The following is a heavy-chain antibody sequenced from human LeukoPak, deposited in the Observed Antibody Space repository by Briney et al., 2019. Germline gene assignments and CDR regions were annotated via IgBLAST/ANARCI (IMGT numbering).Heavy chain of an antibody. Sequence: PGGSLRLSCAASGFTFSSYGMHWVRQAPGKGLEWVAVIWYDGSNKYYADSVKGRFTISRDNSKNTLYLQMSSLRAEDTAVYYCAKEGYSSSWYRGDAFDIWGQGTMVTVSS. V-gene: IGHV3-33*06. CDR3: AKEGYSSSWYRGDAFDI. CDR2: IWYDGSNK. J-gene: IGHJ3*02. CDR1: GFTFSSYG. D-gene: IGHD6-13*01.